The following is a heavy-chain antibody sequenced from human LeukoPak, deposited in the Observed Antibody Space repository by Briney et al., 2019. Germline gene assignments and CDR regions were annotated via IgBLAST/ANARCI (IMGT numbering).Heavy chain of an antibody. Sequence: GGSLRLSCAASGFTVSSNYMSWVRQAPGKGLEWVSVIYSGGSTYYADSVKGRFTISRDNSKSTLYLQMNSLRAEDTAVYYCAREGYDSLFGFNWFDPWGQGTLVTVSS. D-gene: IGHD3-22*01. CDR3: AREGYDSLFGFNWFDP. CDR2: IYSGGST. CDR1: GFTVSSNY. J-gene: IGHJ5*02. V-gene: IGHV3-53*01.